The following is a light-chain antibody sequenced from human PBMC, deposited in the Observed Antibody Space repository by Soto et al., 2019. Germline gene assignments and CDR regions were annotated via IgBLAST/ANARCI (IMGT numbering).Light chain of an antibody. CDR2: ENN. CDR1: SSNIGAGYE. J-gene: IGLJ1*01. Sequence: QSVLTQPPSVSEAPGQRVTISCTGSSSNIGAGYEAHWYQQVPGTAPKLLIYENNNRPSRVPDRFPGAKSGTSASLAITGLQAEDEAEYYCQTYDSSLSGYVFGTGTKVTVL. CDR3: QTYDSSLSGYV. V-gene: IGLV1-40*01.